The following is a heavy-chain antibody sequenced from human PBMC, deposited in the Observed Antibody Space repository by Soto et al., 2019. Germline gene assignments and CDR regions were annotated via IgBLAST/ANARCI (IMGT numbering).Heavy chain of an antibody. CDR3: ARLSIARRDFDY. D-gene: IGHD6-6*01. Sequence: QVQLVQSGAEVRKPGSSVKVSCKASGGTFSGYTITWVRQAPGQGLEWMGGTIPVFGTANYAQKFQGRVTITADESTSTAYMELSSLRSEDTAVDYCARLSIARRDFDYWGQGTLVTVSS. V-gene: IGHV1-69*01. J-gene: IGHJ4*02. CDR2: TIPVFGTA. CDR1: GGTFSGYT.